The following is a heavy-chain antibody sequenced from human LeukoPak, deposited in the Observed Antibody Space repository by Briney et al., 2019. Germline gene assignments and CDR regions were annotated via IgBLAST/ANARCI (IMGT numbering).Heavy chain of an antibody. J-gene: IGHJ6*02. CDR2: ISWNSQII. V-gene: IGHV3-9*01. Sequence: GRSLRLSCAASGFIFYDYAMFWVRHAPGKGLEWVSGISWNSQIIDYAVSVKGRFTIYRENPKNSLHPQMNPLSPEDTALYSFSKYNGYDGSWSGGLNYYYGRVVWGQGPGVSVSS. CDR3: SKYNGYDGSWSGGLNYYYGRVV. CDR1: GFIFYDYA. D-gene: IGHD3-10*01.